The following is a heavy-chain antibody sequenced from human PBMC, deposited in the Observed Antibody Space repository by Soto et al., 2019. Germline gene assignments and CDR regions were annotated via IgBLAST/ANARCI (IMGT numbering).Heavy chain of an antibody. Sequence: QVQLVQSGAEVKKPGASVKVSCKASGYTFTSYYMHWVRQAPGQGLEWMGIINPSGGSTSYAQKFQGRVTMTSDTSTSTVYMELSSLRSEDTAVYYCARDQSYCSSTSCYKDDAFDIWGQGTMVTVSS. D-gene: IGHD2-2*02. V-gene: IGHV1-46*03. CDR1: GYTFTSYY. J-gene: IGHJ3*02. CDR2: INPSGGST. CDR3: ARDQSYCSSTSCYKDDAFDI.